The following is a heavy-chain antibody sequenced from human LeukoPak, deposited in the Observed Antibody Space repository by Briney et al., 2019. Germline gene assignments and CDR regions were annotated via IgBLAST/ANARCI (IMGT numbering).Heavy chain of an antibody. CDR2: IIPIFGTA. V-gene: IGHV1-69*13. J-gene: IGHJ4*02. CDR1: GGTFSSYA. CDR3: AREWGDGYNSFYLDY. Sequence: GASVKVSCKASGGTFSSYAISWVRQAPGQGLEWMGGIIPIFGTANYAQKFQGRVTITADESTSTAYMELSSLRSEDTAVYYCAREWGDGYNSFYLDYWGQGTLVTVSS. D-gene: IGHD5-24*01.